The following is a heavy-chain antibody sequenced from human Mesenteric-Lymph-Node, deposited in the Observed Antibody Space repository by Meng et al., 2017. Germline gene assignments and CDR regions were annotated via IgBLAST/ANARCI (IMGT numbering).Heavy chain of an antibody. CDR1: VGSISSGAYY. D-gene: IGHD1-1*01. V-gene: IGHV4-31*03. CDR3: ATWIQLGAFDY. J-gene: IGHJ4*02. Sequence: QVQLQESGPGLVKPSQTLSLTCTVSVGSISSGAYYWTWIRQHPGKGLEWIGYIYYTGSTYYNPSLKSRVTISGDTSKNQFSLKLSSVTAAGTAVYYCATWIQLGAFDYWGQGTLVTVSS. CDR2: IYYTGST.